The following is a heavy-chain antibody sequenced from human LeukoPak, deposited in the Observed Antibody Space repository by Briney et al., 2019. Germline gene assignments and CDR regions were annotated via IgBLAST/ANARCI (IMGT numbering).Heavy chain of an antibody. Sequence: DSVKGRFTISRDNAKNSLFLQMNSLRAEDTAIFYCATAYCSSTSCPTWGQGTLVTVSS. CDR3: ATAYCSSTSCPT. D-gene: IGHD2-2*01. J-gene: IGHJ5*02. V-gene: IGHV3-7*03.